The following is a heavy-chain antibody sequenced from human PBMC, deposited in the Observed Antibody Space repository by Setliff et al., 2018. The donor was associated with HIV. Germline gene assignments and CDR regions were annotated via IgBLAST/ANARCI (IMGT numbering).Heavy chain of an antibody. D-gene: IGHD2-15*01. CDR1: GYTFTSYA. J-gene: IGHJ1*01. CDR3: ARVACSGGSCYSYFQH. V-gene: IGHV1-3*01. Sequence: ASVKVSCKASGYTFTSYAMHWVRQASGQRLEWMGWINAGNGNTKYSQKFQGRVTITRDTSASTAYMELSSLTSEDTAVYYCARVACSGGSCYSYFQHWGQGTLVTVSS. CDR2: INAGNGNT.